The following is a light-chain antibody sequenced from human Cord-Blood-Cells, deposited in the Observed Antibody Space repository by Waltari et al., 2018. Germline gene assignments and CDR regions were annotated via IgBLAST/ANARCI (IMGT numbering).Light chain of an antibody. CDR3: SSYTSSSTWV. CDR2: DVS. J-gene: IGLJ3*02. Sequence: QSGLTQPASVSGSPGQSITISCTATSSDVGGYNYVSLYQQHPGKAPQLMIYDVSNRPSGVSNRFSGSKSGNTASLTISGLQAEDEADYYCSSYTSSSTWVFGGGTKLTVL. CDR1: SSDVGGYNY. V-gene: IGLV2-14*01.